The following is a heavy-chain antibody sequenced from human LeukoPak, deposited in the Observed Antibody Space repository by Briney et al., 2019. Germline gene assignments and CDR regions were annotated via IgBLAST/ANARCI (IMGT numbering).Heavy chain of an antibody. CDR3: AKVTSDDWNEAARSFDI. D-gene: IGHD1-1*01. V-gene: IGHV3-23*01. Sequence: GGSLRLSCAGSVFTFSNIAMSWVRPAPGKGLEWVSVINGSGRTTFYAGSVKGRFTMSRDNYKNTLYLQMNTLRSEEAAVYYCAKVTSDDWNEAARSFDIGGEGTMVTLSS. CDR2: INGSGRTT. CDR1: VFTFSNIA. J-gene: IGHJ3*02.